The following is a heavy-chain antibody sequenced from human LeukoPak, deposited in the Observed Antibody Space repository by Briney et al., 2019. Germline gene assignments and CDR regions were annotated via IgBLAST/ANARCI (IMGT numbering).Heavy chain of an antibody. V-gene: IGHV3-7*04. J-gene: IGHJ4*02. D-gene: IGHD2-21*01. Sequence: PGGSLTLSCATSGFNFSDSRMTWVRQAPGKGLQWVANVNRDGTEKHFLDSVEGRFTISRDNANKALYLQMSSLTPQDTAVYFCVRGDCYFEPWGQGALVTVSS. CDR1: GFNFSDSR. CDR2: VNRDGTEK. CDR3: VRGDCYFEP.